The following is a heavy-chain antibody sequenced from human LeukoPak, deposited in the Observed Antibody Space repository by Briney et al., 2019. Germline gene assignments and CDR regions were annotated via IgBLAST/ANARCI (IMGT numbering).Heavy chain of an antibody. CDR2: IHPNSGGT. D-gene: IGHD3-10*01. CDR3: ARSASNYGSGSYDRFDP. J-gene: IGHJ5*02. CDR1: GYTFTGYY. Sequence: ASVKVSCKASGYTFTGYYLHWVRQAPGQGLEWMGWIHPNSGGTKYAQKFQGRVTMTRDTSISTAYMELSRLTSDDTAFYYCARSASNYGSGSYDRFDPWGQGTLVTVSS. V-gene: IGHV1-2*02.